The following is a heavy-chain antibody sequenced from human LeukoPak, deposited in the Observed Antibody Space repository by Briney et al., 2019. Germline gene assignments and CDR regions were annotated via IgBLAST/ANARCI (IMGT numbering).Heavy chain of an antibody. J-gene: IGHJ4*02. CDR2: IYSSGST. CDR3: ARYVALSGGYLDY. CDR1: GGSITGYY. Sequence: SETLSLTCTVSGGSITGYYWNWIRQPPGKGLEWIGYIYSSGSTDYNPSLKSRVTMSVDTSKNQFSLNLSSVTAADTAVYYYARYVALSGGYLDYWGQGTLVPVSS. V-gene: IGHV4-4*09. D-gene: IGHD2-15*01.